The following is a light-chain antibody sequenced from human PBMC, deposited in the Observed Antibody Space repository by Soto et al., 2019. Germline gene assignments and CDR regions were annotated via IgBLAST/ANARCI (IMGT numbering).Light chain of an antibody. Sequence: DIQMTQSPSPLSASVGDRVDITCRTSQSVSSYLNWYQAKPGKAPKLLIYEASSLESGVPSRFSGSGSGTDFTLTITNLQPEDSGTYYCQHPKWAFGQGTTVEI. CDR1: QSVSSY. CDR2: EAS. V-gene: IGKV1-39*01. J-gene: IGKJ1*01. CDR3: QHPKWA.